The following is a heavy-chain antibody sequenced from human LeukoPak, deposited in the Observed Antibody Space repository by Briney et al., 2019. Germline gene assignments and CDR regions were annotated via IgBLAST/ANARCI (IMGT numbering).Heavy chain of an antibody. CDR3: ARGARGRLANKRFDY. V-gene: IGHV1-8*01. D-gene: IGHD5-12*01. Sequence: ASVKVSCKASGYTFTSYDINWVRQATGQGREGMGWMNPNSGNTGYAQKFQGRGTMTRNTSISTAYMELSSLRSEDTAVYYCARGARGRLANKRFDYWGQGTLVTVSS. CDR2: MNPNSGNT. CDR1: GYTFTSYD. J-gene: IGHJ4*02.